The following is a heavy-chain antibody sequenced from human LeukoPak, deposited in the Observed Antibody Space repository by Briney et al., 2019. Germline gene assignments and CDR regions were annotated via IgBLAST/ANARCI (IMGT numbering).Heavy chain of an antibody. D-gene: IGHD6-13*01. CDR2: ISGSGGST. CDR1: GFTFSNAW. J-gene: IGHJ4*02. V-gene: IGHV3-23*01. Sequence: GGSLRLSCAASGFTFSNAWMSWVRQAPGKGLEWVSAISGSGGSTYYADSVKGRFTISRDNSKNTLYLQMNSLRAEDTAVYYCAKPTRGQQLDDYWGQGTLVTVSS. CDR3: AKPTRGQQLDDY.